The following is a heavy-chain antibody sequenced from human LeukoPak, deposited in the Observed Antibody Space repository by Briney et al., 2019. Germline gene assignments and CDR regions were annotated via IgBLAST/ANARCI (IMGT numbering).Heavy chain of an antibody. J-gene: IGHJ1*01. CDR1: GFTFNNYW. D-gene: IGHD3-22*01. V-gene: IGHV3-74*01. Sequence: GGSLRLSCAASGFTFNNYWMHWVRQAPGKGLVWVSRIDTDGTSTSYADAVKGRFTISRDNGKNTLYLQMNSLRAEDTALYYCARPYYDSSGYLHSWGQGTLVTVSS. CDR2: IDTDGTST. CDR3: ARPYYDSSGYLHS.